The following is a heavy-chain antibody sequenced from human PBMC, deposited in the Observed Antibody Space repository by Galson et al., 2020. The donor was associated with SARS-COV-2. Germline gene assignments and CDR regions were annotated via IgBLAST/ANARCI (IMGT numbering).Heavy chain of an antibody. V-gene: IGHV3-33*06. CDR3: AKDGQYYDFWSGYLSDYTNYYYYYMDV. CDR1: GFTFSSYG. D-gene: IGHD3-3*01. CDR2: IWYDGSNK. Sequence: GGSLRLSCAASGFTFSSYGMHWVRQAPGKGLEWVAVIWYDGSNKYYADSVKGRFTISRDNSKNTLYLQMNSLRAEDTAVYYCAKDGQYYDFWSGYLSDYTNYYYYYMDVWGKGTTVTVSS. J-gene: IGHJ6*03.